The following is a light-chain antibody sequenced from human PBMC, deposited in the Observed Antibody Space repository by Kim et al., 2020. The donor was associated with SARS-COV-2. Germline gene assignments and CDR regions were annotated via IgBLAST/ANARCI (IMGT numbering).Light chain of an antibody. CDR2: GNS. Sequence: VTIACAGSSSNIGAGYDVHWYQQLPGTAPKLLIYGNSNRPSGVPDRFSGSKSGTSASLAITGLQAGDEADYYCQSYDSSLSGSGVFGTGTKVTVL. J-gene: IGLJ1*01. V-gene: IGLV1-40*01. CDR3: QSYDSSLSGSGV. CDR1: SSNIGAGYD.